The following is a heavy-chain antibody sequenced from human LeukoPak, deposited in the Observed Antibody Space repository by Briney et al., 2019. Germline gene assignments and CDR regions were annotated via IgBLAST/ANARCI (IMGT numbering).Heavy chain of an antibody. V-gene: IGHV4-34*01. Sequence: PSETLSLTCAVYGGSFSGYYWSWIRQPPGKGLEWIGEINHSGSTNYNPSLKSRVTISVDTSKNQFSLKLSSVTAADTAVYYCARGPHITMIVVVIAGAFDIWGQGTMVTVSS. D-gene: IGHD3-22*01. CDR1: GGSFSGYY. J-gene: IGHJ3*02. CDR3: ARGPHITMIVVVIAGAFDI. CDR2: INHSGST.